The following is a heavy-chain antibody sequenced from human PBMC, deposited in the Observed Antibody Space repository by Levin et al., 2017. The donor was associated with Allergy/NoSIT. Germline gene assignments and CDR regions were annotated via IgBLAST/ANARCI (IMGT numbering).Heavy chain of an antibody. CDR1: GLTFTNYW. Sequence: PGGSLRLSCVVSGLTFTNYWMNWVRQAPGKGLEWVANIKQDGSEKYYLDSVKGRFTISRDNAKNSLYLQMNSLRVEDTAVYYCATTPIFGVDRDSFDIWGQGTMVTVSS. V-gene: IGHV3-7*01. CDR2: IKQDGSEK. D-gene: IGHD3-3*01. CDR3: ATTPIFGVDRDSFDI. J-gene: IGHJ3*02.